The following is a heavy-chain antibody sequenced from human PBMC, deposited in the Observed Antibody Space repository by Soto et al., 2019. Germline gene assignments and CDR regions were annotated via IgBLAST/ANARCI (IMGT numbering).Heavy chain of an antibody. CDR2: ISSSSSTI. Sequence: GGSLRLSCAASGFTFSSYSMNWVRQAPGKGLEWVSYISSSSSTIYYADSVKGRFTISRDNAKNSLYLQMNSLRDEDTAVYYFARGRSDIVVAPAAISLRGWFDPWGQGTLVTVSS. D-gene: IGHD2-2*01. CDR1: GFTFSSYS. J-gene: IGHJ5*02. CDR3: ARGRSDIVVAPAAISLRGWFDP. V-gene: IGHV3-48*02.